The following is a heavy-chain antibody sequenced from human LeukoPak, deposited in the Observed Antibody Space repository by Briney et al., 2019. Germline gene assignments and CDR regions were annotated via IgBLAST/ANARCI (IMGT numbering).Heavy chain of an antibody. CDR3: AFDSSGYLRTGY. Sequence: GSVKVSCKASGYTFTGYYMHWVRQAPGQGLEWMGWINPNSDGTNYAQKFQGRVTMTRDTSISTAYMELSRLRSDDTAVYYCAFDSSGYLRTGYWGQGTLVTVSS. J-gene: IGHJ4*02. V-gene: IGHV1-2*02. D-gene: IGHD3-22*01. CDR1: GYTFTGYY. CDR2: INPNSDGT.